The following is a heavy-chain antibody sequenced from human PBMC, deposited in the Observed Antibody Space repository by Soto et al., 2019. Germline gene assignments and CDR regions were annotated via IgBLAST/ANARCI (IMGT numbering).Heavy chain of an antibody. CDR3: PREDRDCSGGSCYSGAHFDY. D-gene: IGHD2-15*01. V-gene: IGHV1-69*04. CDR1: GGTFSSYT. Sequence: ASVKVSCKASGGTFSSYTISWVRQAPGQGLEWMGRIIPILGIANYAQKFQGRVTITADKSTSTAYMELSSLRSEDTAVYYCPREDRDCSGGSCYSGAHFDYWGQGTLVTVSS. CDR2: IIPILGIA. J-gene: IGHJ4*02.